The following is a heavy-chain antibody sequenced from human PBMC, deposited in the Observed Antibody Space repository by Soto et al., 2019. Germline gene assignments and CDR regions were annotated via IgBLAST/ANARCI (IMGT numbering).Heavy chain of an antibody. CDR3: ARGLISGSHYSGGWYYFDS. D-gene: IGHD1-26*01. CDR1: GGSFSGYY. CDR2: INHSGSA. V-gene: IGHV4-34*01. J-gene: IGHJ4*02. Sequence: TSETLSLTCAVYGGSFSGYYWTWIRQPPGTGLEWIGEINHSGSANYNPSLKSRVTISVHTSSSQFSLELSSVTAADTAVYYCARGLISGSHYSGGWYYFDSWGQGTQVTVS.